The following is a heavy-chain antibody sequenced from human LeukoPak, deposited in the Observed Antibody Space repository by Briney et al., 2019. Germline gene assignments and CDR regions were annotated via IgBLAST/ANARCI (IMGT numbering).Heavy chain of an antibody. J-gene: IGHJ4*02. CDR3: SSQPAVLDLDC. CDR1: GFTFSSYS. CDR2: ISSSSSYI. D-gene: IGHD6-19*01. V-gene: IGHV3-21*01. Sequence: GGSLRLSCAASGFTFSSYSMNWVRQAPGKGLEWVSSISSSSSYIYHADSVKGRFPISRDNAKNSLYLQMKGLRVEDTAVYYCSSQPAVLDLDCWGQGALVTVSS.